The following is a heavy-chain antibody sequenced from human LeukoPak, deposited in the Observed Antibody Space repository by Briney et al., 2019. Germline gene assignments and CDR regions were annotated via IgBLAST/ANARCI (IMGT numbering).Heavy chain of an antibody. CDR1: LYTFTGYY. CDR3: VGKAPTYYYYGMDV. D-gene: IGHD4-23*01. J-gene: IGHJ6*02. CDR2: INPNSGGT. V-gene: IGHV1-2*02. Sequence: AASVKVSCKPSLYTFTGYYMHWVREAAGHGLEWMGWINPNSGGTNYAQKFQGRVTMTRDTSISTAYMELSRLRSDHTAVYYCVGKAPTYYYYGMDVWGQGTKVTVSS.